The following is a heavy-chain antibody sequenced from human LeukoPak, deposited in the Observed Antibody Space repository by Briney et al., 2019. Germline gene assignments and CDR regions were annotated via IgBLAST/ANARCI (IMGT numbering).Heavy chain of an antibody. CDR2: IISIFGTA. D-gene: IGHD3-22*01. CDR3: ARAGDYYDSSGYYY. V-gene: IGHV1-69*05. J-gene: IGHJ4*02. Sequence: ASVKLSCKASGGTFSSYAISWVRQAPGQRLEWMGGIISIFGTANYAQKFQGRVTITTDESTSTAYMELSSLRSEDTAVYYCARAGDYYDSSGYYYWGQGTLVTVSS. CDR1: GGTFSSYA.